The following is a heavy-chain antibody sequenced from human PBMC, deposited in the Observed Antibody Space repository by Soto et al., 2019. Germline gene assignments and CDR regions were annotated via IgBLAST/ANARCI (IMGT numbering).Heavy chain of an antibody. J-gene: IGHJ6*02. Sequence: SGGSLRLSCAASGFTFSSYAMHWVRQAPGKGLEWVAVISYDGSNKYYADSVKGRFTISRDNSKNTLYLQMNSLRAEDTAVYYCARDWQLRFLELGPSYGMDVWGQGTTVTVSS. V-gene: IGHV3-30-3*01. D-gene: IGHD3-3*01. CDR1: GFTFSSYA. CDR2: ISYDGSNK. CDR3: ARDWQLRFLELGPSYGMDV.